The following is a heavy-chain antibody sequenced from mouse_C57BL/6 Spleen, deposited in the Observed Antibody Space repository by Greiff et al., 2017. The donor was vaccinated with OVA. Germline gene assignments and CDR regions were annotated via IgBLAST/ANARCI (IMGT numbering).Heavy chain of an antibody. CDR1: GYTFTSYW. CDR2: IYPSDSET. Sequence: QVQLQQPGAELVRPGSSVKLSCKASGYTFTSYWVDWVKQRPGQGLEWIGNIYPSDSETHYNQKFKDKATLTVDKSSSTAYMQLSSLTSEDSAVYYCARKLRNAMDYWGQGTSVTVSS. V-gene: IGHV1-61*01. D-gene: IGHD1-3*01. J-gene: IGHJ4*01. CDR3: ARKLRNAMDY.